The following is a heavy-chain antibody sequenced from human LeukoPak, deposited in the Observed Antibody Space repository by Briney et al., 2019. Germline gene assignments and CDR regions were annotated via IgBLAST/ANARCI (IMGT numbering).Heavy chain of an antibody. CDR3: ARDIHVPRIREPYFDI. J-gene: IGHJ3*02. Sequence: SETLSLTCIVSGYSISSGYYWGWIRQPPGQGLEWIGSIYHSGSTNYNPPLKGRVTISVDTSKNQFSLKLSSVTAADTAVYYCARDIHVPRIREPYFDIWGEGTLVTVSS. CDR2: IYHSGST. V-gene: IGHV4-38-2*02. D-gene: IGHD1-14*01. CDR1: GYSISSGYY.